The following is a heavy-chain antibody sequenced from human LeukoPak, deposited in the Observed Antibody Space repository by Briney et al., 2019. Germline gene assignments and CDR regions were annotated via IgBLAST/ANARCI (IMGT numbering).Heavy chain of an antibody. D-gene: IGHD3-22*01. J-gene: IGHJ4*02. CDR3: ARGFYYDSSGYPDY. V-gene: IGHV3-30*04. CDR2: ISYDGSNK. CDR1: GFTFSSYA. Sequence: GGSLRLSCAASGFTFSSYAMHWVRQAPGKGLEWVAVISYDGSNKYYADSVKGRFTISRDNSKNTLYMQMNSLRAEDTAVYYCARGFYYDSSGYPDYWGQGTLVTVSS.